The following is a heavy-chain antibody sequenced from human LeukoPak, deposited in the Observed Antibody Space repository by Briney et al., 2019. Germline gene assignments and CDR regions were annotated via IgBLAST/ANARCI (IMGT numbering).Heavy chain of an antibody. Sequence: GESLKISCKGSGYSFSNYWIGWVRQMPGKGLEWMAIINPGNSDTKYNPAFQGQVTISADKSISTAYLQWGSLKASDSAMYYCARRSSSEFWGQGTLATVSS. CDR2: INPGNSDT. V-gene: IGHV5-51*01. J-gene: IGHJ4*02. CDR1: GYSFSNYW. D-gene: IGHD6-6*01. CDR3: ARRSSSEF.